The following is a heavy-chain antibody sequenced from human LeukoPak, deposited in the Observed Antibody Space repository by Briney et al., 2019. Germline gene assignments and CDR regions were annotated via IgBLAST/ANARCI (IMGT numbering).Heavy chain of an antibody. Sequence: PGGSLRLSCAASGFTFSSYEMNWVRPAPGKGLEWVSYISSTGSTIYYAASVKGRFTISRDNAKNSLYLQMNGLRVEDTAVYYCARVTAHNHDYWGQGTLVTVS. CDR1: GFTFSSYE. CDR3: ARVTAHNHDY. J-gene: IGHJ4*02. D-gene: IGHD2-21*02. CDR2: ISSTGSTI. V-gene: IGHV3-48*03.